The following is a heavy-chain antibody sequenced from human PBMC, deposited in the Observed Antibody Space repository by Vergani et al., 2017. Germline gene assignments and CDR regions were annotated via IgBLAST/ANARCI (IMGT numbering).Heavy chain of an antibody. D-gene: IGHD1-26*01. CDR1: GFSVSSYY. Sequence: VQLVETGGGLIQPGRSLRLSCAAPGFSVSSYYMSWVRQAPGKGLEWVSVIYNDGNTYYTDSVKGRFTISRDNSKNTLYLQMNGLRVEDTAVYYCTRDREFGYWGRGAPVTVSS. V-gene: IGHV3-53*02. CDR2: IYNDGNT. J-gene: IGHJ4*02. CDR3: TRDREFGY.